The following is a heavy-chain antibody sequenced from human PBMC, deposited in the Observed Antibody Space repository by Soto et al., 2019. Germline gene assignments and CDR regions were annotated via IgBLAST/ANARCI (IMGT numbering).Heavy chain of an antibody. CDR1: GFTFSSYG. V-gene: IGHV3-30*18. CDR2: ISYDGSNK. Sequence: QVQLVESGGGMVQPGRSLRLSCAASGFTFSSYGMHWVRQAPGKGLEWVAVISYDGSNKYYADSVKGRFTISRDNSKNTLYLQMNSLRAEDTAVYYCAKDWTWFGEFIEQDYYYGMDVWGQGTTVTVSS. CDR3: AKDWTWFGEFIEQDYYYGMDV. J-gene: IGHJ6*02. D-gene: IGHD3-10*01.